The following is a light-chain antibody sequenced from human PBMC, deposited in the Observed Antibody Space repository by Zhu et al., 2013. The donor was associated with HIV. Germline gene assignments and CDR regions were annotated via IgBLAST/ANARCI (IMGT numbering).Light chain of an antibody. Sequence: QSALTQPASVSGSPGQSITISCTGTSSDVGSYNLVSWYQQHPGKAPKLIIYEVSNRPSGVSHRFSSSKSGNTASLTISGLQAEDEADYYCSSYTSSSTLVFGTGTKVTVL. CDR3: SSYTSSSTLV. V-gene: IGLV2-14*02. J-gene: IGLJ1*01. CDR1: SSDVGSYNL. CDR2: EVS.